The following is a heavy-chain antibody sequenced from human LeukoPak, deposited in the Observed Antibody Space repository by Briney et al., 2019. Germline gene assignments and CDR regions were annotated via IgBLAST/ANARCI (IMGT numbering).Heavy chain of an antibody. CDR2: ISYDGSNK. CDR3: ATTQRAMIVVVTAAFDY. V-gene: IGHV3-30*04. D-gene: IGHD3-22*01. J-gene: IGHJ4*02. Sequence: GSLRLSCAASGFTFSSYAMHWVRQAPGKGLEWVAVISYDGSNKYYADSVKGRFTISRDNSKNTLYLQMNSLRAEDTAVYYCATTQRAMIVVVTAAFDYWGQGTLVTVSS. CDR1: GFTFSSYA.